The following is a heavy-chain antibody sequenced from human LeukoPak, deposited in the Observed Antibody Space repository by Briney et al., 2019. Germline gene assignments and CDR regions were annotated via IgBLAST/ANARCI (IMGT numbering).Heavy chain of an antibody. V-gene: IGHV3-7*01. CDR2: IKQDGSEK. Sequence: GGSLTLSCAASGFTFRKFDMHWVRQAPGKGLEWVANIKQDGSEKYYVDSVKGRFTISRDNAKNSLYLQMNSLRAEDTAVYYCAREGDYWGQGTLVTVSS. J-gene: IGHJ4*02. CDR1: GFTFRKFD. CDR3: AREGDY.